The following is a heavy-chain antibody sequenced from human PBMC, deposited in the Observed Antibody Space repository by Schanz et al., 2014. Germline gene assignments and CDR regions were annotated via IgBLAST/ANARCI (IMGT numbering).Heavy chain of an antibody. J-gene: IGHJ6*01. CDR3: VKDPDKYNWNDVEGMDV. Sequence: EVQLVESGGDLVQPGGSQRLSCAASGFIVSSTYMTWVRQAPGKGLEWVSIIYSGVSTYYADSVKGRFTISRDNFKNTLFLQMNSLRVEDTAVYYCVKDPDKYNWNDVEGMDVWGPGTTVTVSS. D-gene: IGHD1-1*01. CDR1: GFIVSSTY. CDR2: IYSGVST. V-gene: IGHV3-66*01.